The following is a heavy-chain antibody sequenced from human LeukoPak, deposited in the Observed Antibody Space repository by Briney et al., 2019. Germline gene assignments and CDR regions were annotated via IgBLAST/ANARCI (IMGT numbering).Heavy chain of an antibody. CDR1: GFTVSNNY. Sequence: GGFLRLSCAASGFTVSNNYMSWVRQAPGKGLEWVSVIYSGGSTYYADSVKGRFTISRDNSKNTLYLQMNSLRAEDTAVYYCASILAPGIAVAGTYYYGMDVWGQGTTVTVSS. CDR3: ASILAPGIAVAGTYYYGMDV. J-gene: IGHJ6*02. V-gene: IGHV3-53*01. CDR2: IYSGGST. D-gene: IGHD6-19*01.